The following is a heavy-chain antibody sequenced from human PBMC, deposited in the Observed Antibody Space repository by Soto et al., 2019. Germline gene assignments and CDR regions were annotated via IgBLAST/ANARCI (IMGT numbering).Heavy chain of an antibody. CDR2: IIPLTETP. J-gene: IGHJ4*02. D-gene: IGHD6-13*01. V-gene: IGHV1-69*01. CDR3: IGTRNSWTCDF. CDR1: GGTFSNYA. Sequence: QVQVVQSGAEVKKPGSSVKVSCKASGGTFSNYAISWVRQAPGHGLEWVGGIIPLTETPVYAQTVQGRLTITADDMTSAAYMELSSLTSDATVVYCAIGTRNSWTCDFWGQGTLVTVSS.